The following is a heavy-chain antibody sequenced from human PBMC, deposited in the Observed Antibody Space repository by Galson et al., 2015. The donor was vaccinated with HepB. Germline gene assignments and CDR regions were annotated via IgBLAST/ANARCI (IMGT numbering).Heavy chain of an antibody. V-gene: IGHV5-10-1*01. CDR1: GYSFTSYW. CDR3: ATYYYDSSGYSLFDY. D-gene: IGHD3-22*01. CDR2: IDPSDSYT. J-gene: IGHJ4*02. Sequence: KPGESLRISCKGSGYSFTSYWISWVRQMPGKGLEWMGRIDPSDSYTKYSPSFQGHVTISADKSISTAYLQWSSLKASDTAMYYCATYYYDSSGYSLFDYWGQGTLVTVSS.